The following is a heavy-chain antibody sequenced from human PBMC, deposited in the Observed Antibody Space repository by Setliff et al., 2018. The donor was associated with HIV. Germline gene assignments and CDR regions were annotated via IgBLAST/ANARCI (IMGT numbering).Heavy chain of an antibody. D-gene: IGHD2-15*01. CDR1: GYTLTSYE. J-gene: IGHJ4*02. Sequence: ASVKVSCKASGYTLTSYEINWVRQATGQGLEWMGWMNPNSGDTGYAQKFQGRVTMTRNTSISTAFMELSSLRSEDTAVYYCARRYCSGGSCYPYFDYWGQGTLVTVSS. CDR3: ARRYCSGGSCYPYFDY. CDR2: MNPNSGDT. V-gene: IGHV1-8*02.